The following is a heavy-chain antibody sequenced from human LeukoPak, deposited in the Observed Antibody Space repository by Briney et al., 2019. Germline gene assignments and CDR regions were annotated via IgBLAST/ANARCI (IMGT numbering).Heavy chain of an antibody. J-gene: IGHJ4*02. CDR2: ISYDGSNK. D-gene: IGHD2-2*01. Sequence: PGGSLRLSCAASGFTFSSYAMHWVRQAPGKGLEWVAVISYDGSNKYYADSVKGRFTISRDNSKNTLYLQMNSLRAEDTAVYYCARDQAEFYQLLLFYFDYWGQGTLVTVSS. CDR3: ARDQAEFYQLLLFYFDY. CDR1: GFTFSSYA. V-gene: IGHV3-30*04.